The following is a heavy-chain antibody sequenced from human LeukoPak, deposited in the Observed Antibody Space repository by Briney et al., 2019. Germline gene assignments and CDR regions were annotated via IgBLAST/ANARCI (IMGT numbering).Heavy chain of an antibody. D-gene: IGHD3-3*01. CDR2: IYTSGST. CDR3: ARHWGWERFLDL. CDR1: GGSISRYY. Sequence: SETLSLTCTVSGGSISRYYWSWIRQPPGKGLEWIGYIYTSGSTNYNPSLKSRVTISVDTSKNQFSLKLSSVTAADTAVYYCARHWGWERFLDLWGQGTLVTVSS. V-gene: IGHV4-4*09. J-gene: IGHJ5*02.